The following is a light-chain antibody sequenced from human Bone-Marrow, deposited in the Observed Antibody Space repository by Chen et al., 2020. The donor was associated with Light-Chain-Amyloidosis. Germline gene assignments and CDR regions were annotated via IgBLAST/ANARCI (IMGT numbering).Light chain of an antibody. CDR1: NIGSTS. CDR2: DDS. J-gene: IGLJ3*02. Sequence: SYVLTQPSSVSVAPGQTATISCGGNNIGSTSVHWYQQTQGQAPLLVVYDDSDRPSGISERLSGSNSGNTATLTISRGEAGDEADYYCQVWDRSSDRPVFGGGTKLTVL. V-gene: IGLV3-21*02. CDR3: QVWDRSSDRPV.